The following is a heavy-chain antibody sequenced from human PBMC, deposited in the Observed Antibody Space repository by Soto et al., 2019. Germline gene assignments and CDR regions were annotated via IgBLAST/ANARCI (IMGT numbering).Heavy chain of an antibody. D-gene: IGHD6-19*01. V-gene: IGHV3-74*01. CDR1: GFTLSDYW. Sequence: EVQLVESGGDLVQPGGSLRLSCAASGFTLSDYWIHWVRQVPGKGLVWVSRIDNHGSGTSYADFVKGRFTISRDSAKNTLYLQMNTRSVDDTAIYFCATLQLAGPEYWGQGTLVTVSS. CDR2: IDNHGSGT. J-gene: IGHJ4*02. CDR3: ATLQLAGPEY.